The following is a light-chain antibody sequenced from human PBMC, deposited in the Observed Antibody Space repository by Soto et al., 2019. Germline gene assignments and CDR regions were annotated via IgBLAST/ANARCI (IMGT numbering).Light chain of an antibody. V-gene: IGKV3-11*01. CDR3: QRRSNWPLT. Sequence: EIVLTQSPATLSSSPGERATLSCRASQSVSSYLAWYQQKPGQAPRLLIYDASNRATGIPARFSGSGSGTDFTLTISSLEPEDCAVYYCQRRSNWPLTFGGGTKVEIK. J-gene: IGKJ4*01. CDR1: QSVSSY. CDR2: DAS.